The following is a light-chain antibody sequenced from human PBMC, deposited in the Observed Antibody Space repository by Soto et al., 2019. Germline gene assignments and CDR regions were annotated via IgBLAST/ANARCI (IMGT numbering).Light chain of an antibody. CDR2: AAS. J-gene: IGKJ5*01. Sequence: DIQMTQSPSSLSASVGDRVTITCRASQSISRYLNWYQQKPGKAPKLLIYAASSLQSGVPSRFSGSGSGTEFTLTISSLQPDDFATYYCQQYNSYSLITFGQGTRLEIK. CDR1: QSISRY. CDR3: QQYNSYSLIT. V-gene: IGKV1-5*01.